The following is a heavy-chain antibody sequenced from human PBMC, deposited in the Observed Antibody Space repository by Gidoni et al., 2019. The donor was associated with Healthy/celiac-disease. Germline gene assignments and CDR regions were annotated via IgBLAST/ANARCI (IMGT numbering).Heavy chain of an antibody. D-gene: IGHD5-12*01. CDR1: GFTVSSNY. CDR2: IYSGGST. V-gene: IGHV3-66*01. J-gene: IGHJ3*02. CDR3: ARWGGWLDAFDI. Sequence: EVQMVESGGGLVQPGGSLRLSCAAYGFTVSSNYMSWVRQAPGKGLEWVSVIYSGGSTYYADSVKGRFTISRDNSKNTLYLQMNTLRAEDTSVYYCARWGGWLDAFDIWGQGTMVTVSS.